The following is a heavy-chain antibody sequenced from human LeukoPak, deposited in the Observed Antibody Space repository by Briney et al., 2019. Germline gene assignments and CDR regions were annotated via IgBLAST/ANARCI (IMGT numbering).Heavy chain of an antibody. CDR3: ARGGYGDHFDY. D-gene: IGHD4-17*01. CDR1: GGSISSYY. CDR2: IYYSGST. V-gene: IGHV4-59*01. J-gene: IGHJ4*02. Sequence: SETLSLTCIVSGGSISSYYWSWIRQPPGKGLEWIGYIYYSGSTNYNPSLKSRVTISVDTSKNQFSLKLSSVTAADTAVYYCARGGYGDHFDYWGQGTLVTVSS.